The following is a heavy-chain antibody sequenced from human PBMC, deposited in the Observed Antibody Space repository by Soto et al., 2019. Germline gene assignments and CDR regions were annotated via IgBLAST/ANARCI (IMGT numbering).Heavy chain of an antibody. V-gene: IGHV3-33*01. CDR3: AREPDYGDYYFGY. Sequence: KELEWVAVIWYDGSNKYYADSVKGRFTISRDNSKNTLYLQMNSLRAEDTVVYYCAREPDYGDYYFGYWGQGTLVTVSS. D-gene: IGHD4-17*01. CDR2: IWYDGSNK. J-gene: IGHJ4*02.